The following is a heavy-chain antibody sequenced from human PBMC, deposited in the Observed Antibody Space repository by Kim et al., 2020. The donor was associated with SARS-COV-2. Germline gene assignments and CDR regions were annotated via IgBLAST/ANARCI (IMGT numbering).Heavy chain of an antibody. CDR3: TRGSGGKSPLFDT. D-gene: IGHD2-15*01. CDR2: ISSTSRTN. CDR1: GFSFTDYP. Sequence: GGSLRLSCAASGFSFTDYPIHWVRQTPGKGLEWVALISSTSRTNYSADAVKGRFTVSRDNSKNMAYLQMNDLRREDTAVYFCTRGSGGKSPLFDTWGQG. J-gene: IGHJ4*02. V-gene: IGHV3-30*04.